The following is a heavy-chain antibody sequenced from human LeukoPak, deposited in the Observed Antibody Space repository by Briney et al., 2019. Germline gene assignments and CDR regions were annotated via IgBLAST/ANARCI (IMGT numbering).Heavy chain of an antibody. CDR2: ISSSSSYT. CDR3: ARDDRPDYYGSGSYHFDY. D-gene: IGHD3-10*01. Sequence: KSGGSLRLSCAASGFTFSDYYMSWIRQAPGKGLEWVSYISSSSSYTNYADSVKGRFTISRDNAKNSLYLQMNSLRAEDTAVYYCARDDRPDYYGSGSYHFDYWGQGTLVTVSS. J-gene: IGHJ4*02. CDR1: GFTFSDYY. V-gene: IGHV3-11*05.